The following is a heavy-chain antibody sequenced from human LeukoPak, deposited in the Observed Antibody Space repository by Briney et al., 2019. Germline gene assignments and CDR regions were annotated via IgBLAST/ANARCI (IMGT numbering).Heavy chain of an antibody. Sequence: ASVKVSCKASGYTFTSYAMHWVRQAPGQRLEWMGWINAGNGNTKYSQKFQGRVTITRDTSASTAYMELSSLRSEDTAVYYCARVYDILTGYYNLDYWGQGTLATVSS. V-gene: IGHV1-3*01. CDR3: ARVYDILTGYYNLDY. J-gene: IGHJ4*02. CDR1: GYTFTSYA. CDR2: INAGNGNT. D-gene: IGHD3-9*01.